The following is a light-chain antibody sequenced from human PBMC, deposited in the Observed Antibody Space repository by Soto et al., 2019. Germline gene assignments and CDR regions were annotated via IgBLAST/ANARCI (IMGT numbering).Light chain of an antibody. CDR2: GAS. J-gene: IGKJ2*01. V-gene: IGKV3-15*01. CDR3: QQYGSSPQT. CDR1: QSVTSN. Sequence: EIVMTQSPATLSVSPGERATLSCRASQSVTSNLAWYQQKPGQAPRLLIYGASTRATGIPARFSGSGSATEFTLTISSLQSEDFAVYYCQQYGSSPQTFGQGTKLEIK.